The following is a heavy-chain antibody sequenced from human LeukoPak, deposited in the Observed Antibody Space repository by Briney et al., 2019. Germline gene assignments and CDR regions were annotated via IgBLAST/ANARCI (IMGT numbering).Heavy chain of an antibody. D-gene: IGHD6-13*01. CDR3: AREAAAGTFYFDY. V-gene: IGHV4-4*07. CDR1: GDFISNYH. Sequence: KPSETLSLTCIVSGDFISNYHWSWIRQPAGKGLEWIGRIYTSGSTNYNPSLKSRVTMSVDTSKNQFSLKLSPVTSADTAVYYCAREAAAGTFYFDYWGQGTLVTVSS. J-gene: IGHJ4*02. CDR2: IYTSGST.